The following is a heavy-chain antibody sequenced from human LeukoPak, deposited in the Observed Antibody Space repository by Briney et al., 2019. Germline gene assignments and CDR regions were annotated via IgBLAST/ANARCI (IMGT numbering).Heavy chain of an antibody. CDR3: AKAVGSSGYFSRDAFDI. V-gene: IGHV3-23*01. J-gene: IGHJ3*02. D-gene: IGHD3-22*01. Sequence: GGSLRLSYAPSGFTFSSYAMSWVRQAPGEGLEWVAVISGGGSGTYYADSVRGRFTISRDNSKNTVYLQMNSLRAEDTAIYYCAKAVGSSGYFSRDAFDIWGQGTMVTVSS. CDR1: GFTFSSYA. CDR2: ISGGGSGT.